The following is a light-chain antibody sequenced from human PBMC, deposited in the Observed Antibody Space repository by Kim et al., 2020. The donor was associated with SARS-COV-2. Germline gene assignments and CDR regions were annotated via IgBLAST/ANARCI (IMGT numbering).Light chain of an antibody. J-gene: IGLJ3*02. Sequence: GQRVTRSCTGGSSNIGAGYDVHWYQQLPGTAPKLLICGNNNRPSGVPDRFSGSKSGTSASLAIAGLQADDEADYYCQSYDSTLNWVFGGGTKLTVL. CDR2: GNN. CDR1: SSNIGAGYD. CDR3: QSYDSTLNWV. V-gene: IGLV1-40*01.